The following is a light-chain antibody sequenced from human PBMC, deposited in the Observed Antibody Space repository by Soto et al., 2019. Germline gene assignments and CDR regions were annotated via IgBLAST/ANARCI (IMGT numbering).Light chain of an antibody. V-gene: IGLV2-8*01. CDR2: EVS. CDR3: ASYASNKSYV. Sequence: QTVLTQPPSASRTPGQSVTISCTGTSKDGGSYKYVSWYQQHPGKAPSLMLYEVSKRPSGVHARFSGSKSGNTASLTVSGLQAEDDADYYCASYASNKSYVFRSRTKVTVL. CDR1: SKDGGSYKY. J-gene: IGLJ1*01.